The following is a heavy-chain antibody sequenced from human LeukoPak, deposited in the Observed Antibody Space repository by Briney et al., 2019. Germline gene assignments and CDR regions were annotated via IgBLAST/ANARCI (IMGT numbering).Heavy chain of an antibody. CDR1: GGSVSSGSYY. CDR2: INHSGST. J-gene: IGHJ4*02. Sequence: SETLSLTCTVSGGSVSSGSYYWSWIRQPPGKGLEWIGEINHSGSTNYNPSLKSRVTISVDTSKNQFSLKLSSVTAADTAVFYCARPLQNDYGDPGFDYWGQGTLVTVSS. CDR3: ARPLQNDYGDPGFDY. V-gene: IGHV4-39*07. D-gene: IGHD4-17*01.